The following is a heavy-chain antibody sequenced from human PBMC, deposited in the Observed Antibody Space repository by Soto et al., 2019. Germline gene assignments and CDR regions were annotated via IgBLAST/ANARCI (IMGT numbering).Heavy chain of an antibody. D-gene: IGHD2-2*01. V-gene: IGHV4-61*01. CDR2: IYYSGST. J-gene: IGHJ5*02. Sequence: QVQLQESGPGLVKPSETLSLTCTVSGGSVSSGSYYWSWIRQPPGKGLEWIGYIYYSGSTNYNPSLQSRVTISVDTSKNQFSLKLSSVTAADTAVYYCARERIVVVPAASRFDPWGQGTLVTVSS. CDR1: GGSVSSGSYY. CDR3: ARERIVVVPAASRFDP.